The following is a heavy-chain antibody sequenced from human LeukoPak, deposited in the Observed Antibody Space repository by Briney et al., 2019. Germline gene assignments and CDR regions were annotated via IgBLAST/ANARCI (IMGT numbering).Heavy chain of an antibody. CDR2: IYSGGST. CDR1: GFTVSSNY. J-gene: IGHJ4*02. V-gene: IGHV3-53*01. D-gene: IGHD3-10*01. Sequence: QTGGSLRLSCAASGFTVSSNYMSWVRQAPGKGLEWVSVIYSGGSTYYADSVKGRFTVSRDNSKNTLYLQMSSLRAEDTAVYYCAKAEGSGNQPFDYWGQGTLVTVSS. CDR3: AKAEGSGNQPFDY.